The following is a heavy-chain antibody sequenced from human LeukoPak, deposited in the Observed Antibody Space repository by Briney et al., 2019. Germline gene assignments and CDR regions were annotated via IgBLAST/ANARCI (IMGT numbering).Heavy chain of an antibody. Sequence: GGSLRLSRVASGFTFSSYWMHWVRQAPGKGLVGVAQIHSDGSSTSYADSVKGRFTISRDNAKNTLYLQMINLRAEDTAVYYCGSLTVVAKDHWGQGTLVTVSS. V-gene: IGHV3-74*01. J-gene: IGHJ4*02. CDR3: GSLTVVAKDH. CDR1: GFTFSSYW. CDR2: IHSDGSST. D-gene: IGHD3-22*01.